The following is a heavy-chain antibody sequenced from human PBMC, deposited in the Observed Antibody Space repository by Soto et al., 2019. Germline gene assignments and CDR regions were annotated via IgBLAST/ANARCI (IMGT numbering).Heavy chain of an antibody. CDR3: TTVLYWSGGSCYLNYYYYGMDV. CDR1: GFTFSNDW. V-gene: IGHV3-15*07. D-gene: IGHD2-15*01. Sequence: EVQLVESGGGLVKPGGSLRLSCAASGFTFSNDWMNWVRQAPGKGLEWVGRIKSKTDGGTTDYAAPVKGRFTISRENAKNTLYLQMNSLKTEDKAVYYCTTVLYWSGGSCYLNYYYYGMDVWGQGTTVTVSS. CDR2: IKSKTDGGTT. J-gene: IGHJ6*02.